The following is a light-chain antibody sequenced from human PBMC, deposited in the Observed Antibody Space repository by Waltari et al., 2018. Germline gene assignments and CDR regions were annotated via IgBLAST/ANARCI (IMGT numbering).Light chain of an antibody. Sequence: DIQMTQSPSSLSASVGDRVTIACQASQDIRKNLNWFQQKPGKAPPVLIFDASNSQAAVPSRFSGSDSGTDFAFTISSLQPEDIGTYYCQQYANLPLAFGGGTRVEIK. J-gene: IGKJ4*01. CDR2: DAS. CDR1: QDIRKN. CDR3: QQYANLPLA. V-gene: IGKV1-33*01.